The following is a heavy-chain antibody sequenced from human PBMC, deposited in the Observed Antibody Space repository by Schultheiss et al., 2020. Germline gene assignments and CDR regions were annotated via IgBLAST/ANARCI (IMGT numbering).Heavy chain of an antibody. V-gene: IGHV4-39*07. J-gene: IGHJ3*02. CDR1: GGSVSSGSYY. CDR2: IYHSGST. CDR3: GTQITKAVAGTEDAFDI. Sequence: SETLSLTCTVSGGSVSSGSYYWSWIRQPPGKGLEWIGSIYHSGSTYYNPSLKSRVTISVDTSKNQFSLKLSSVTAADTAVYYCGTQITKAVAGTEDAFDIWGQGTMVTVSS. D-gene: IGHD6-19*01.